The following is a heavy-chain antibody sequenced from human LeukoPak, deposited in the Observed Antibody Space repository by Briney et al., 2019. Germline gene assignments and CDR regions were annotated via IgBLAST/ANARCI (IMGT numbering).Heavy chain of an antibody. V-gene: IGHV3-43*01. CDR3: AKDRGTVFGVVVDASDF. Sequence: PGGSLRLSCAASGFTFDEYTMHWVSQRPGKGLEWVSLINWDGDTTEYADSVKGRFTISRDNSKKSLYLQMNSLRSEDTALYYCAKDRGTVFGVVVDASDFWGQGTMVTVSS. CDR1: GFTFDEYT. D-gene: IGHD3-3*01. CDR2: INWDGDTT. J-gene: IGHJ3*01.